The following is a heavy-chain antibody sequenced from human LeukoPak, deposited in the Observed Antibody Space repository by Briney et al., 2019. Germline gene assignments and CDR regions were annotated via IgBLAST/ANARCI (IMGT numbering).Heavy chain of an antibody. J-gene: IGHJ4*02. Sequence: GASVKVSCKASGYTFTSYAMNWVRQAPGQGLEWMGWINPHSGGANYAQKFQGRVTMTRDTSISTAYMDLSRLRSDDTAVYYCARVAGWDTSMAYFEYWGQGTLVTVSS. D-gene: IGHD5-18*01. CDR3: ARVAGWDTSMAYFEY. CDR1: GYTFTSYA. V-gene: IGHV1-2*02. CDR2: INPHSGGA.